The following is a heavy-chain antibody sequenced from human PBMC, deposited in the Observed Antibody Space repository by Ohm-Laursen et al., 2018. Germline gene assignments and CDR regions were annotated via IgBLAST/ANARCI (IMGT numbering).Heavy chain of an antibody. CDR2: MNPNSGNT. CDR3: ARDTTYYDFWSGYPSYYYGMDV. D-gene: IGHD3-3*01. CDR1: GYTFTSYD. V-gene: IGHV1-8*01. Sequence: SVKVSCKPSGYTFTSYDINWVRQATGQGLEWMGWMNPNSGNTGYAQKFQGRVTMTRNTSISTAYMELSSLRSEDTAVYYCARDTTYYDFWSGYPSYYYGMDVWGQGTTVTVSS. J-gene: IGHJ6*02.